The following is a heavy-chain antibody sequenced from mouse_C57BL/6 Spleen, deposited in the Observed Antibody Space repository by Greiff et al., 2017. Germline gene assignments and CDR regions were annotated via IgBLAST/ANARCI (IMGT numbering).Heavy chain of an antibody. CDR1: GFTFSSYG. CDR2: ISSGGSYT. CDR3: ARRNQYYYAMDY. V-gene: IGHV5-6*01. Sequence: EVQLQESGGDLVKPGGSLKLSCAASGFTFSSYGMSWVRQTPDKRLEWVATISSGGSYTYYPDSVKGRFTISRDNAKNTLYLQMSSLKSEDTAMYYCARRNQYYYAMDYWGQGTSVTVSS. J-gene: IGHJ4*01. D-gene: IGHD2-1*01.